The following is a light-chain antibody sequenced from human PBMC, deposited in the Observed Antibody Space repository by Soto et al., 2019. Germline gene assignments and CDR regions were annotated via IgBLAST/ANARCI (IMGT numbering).Light chain of an antibody. Sequence: EIVMTQSPATRSVSPGERATLSCRASQSVSRNLACYQQKPGQAPRLLIYGASTRSTGIPARFSGSGSGTEFTLTISSLQSEDFAVYYCQQYNNWPLTFGGGTKVEIK. CDR1: QSVSRN. J-gene: IGKJ4*01. CDR3: QQYNNWPLT. V-gene: IGKV3-15*01. CDR2: GAS.